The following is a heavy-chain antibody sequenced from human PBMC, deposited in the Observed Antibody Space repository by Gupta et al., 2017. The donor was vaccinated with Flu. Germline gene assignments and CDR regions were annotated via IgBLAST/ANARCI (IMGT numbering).Heavy chain of an antibody. CDR2: LYDSGST. CDR3: ARHKSSYDSSGPPGWFDP. J-gene: IGHJ5*02. D-gene: IGHD3-22*01. Sequence: PVKALEWIGHLYDSGSTYQNPSLKSRVTISVDASRTQFSLRLISVTAADTAVYYCARHKSSYDSSGPPGWFDPWGQGTLVTVSS. V-gene: IGHV4-39*01.